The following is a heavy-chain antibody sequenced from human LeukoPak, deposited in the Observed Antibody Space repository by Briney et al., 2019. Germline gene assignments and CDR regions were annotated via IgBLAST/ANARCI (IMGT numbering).Heavy chain of an antibody. J-gene: IGHJ3*01. V-gene: IGHV3-48*04. Sequence: GGSLRLSCAAPGFNCNSHAMNWVRQAPGKGLEWISISSTSIYYADSVKGRFTISRDIAKNSLYLQMNSLRAEDTAMYYCARDNLAAAGDDNFDLWGQGTMVTVSS. CDR1: GFNCNSHA. CDR3: ARDNLAAAGDDNFDL. D-gene: IGHD6-13*01. CDR2: SISSTSI.